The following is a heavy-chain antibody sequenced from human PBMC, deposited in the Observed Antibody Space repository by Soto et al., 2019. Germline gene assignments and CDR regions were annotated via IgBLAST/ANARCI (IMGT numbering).Heavy chain of an antibody. CDR2: ILVGGST. V-gene: IGHV3-23*01. J-gene: IGHJ3*02. Sequence: GGSLRLSCAVSGFICSSYDMSWVRQAPGKGLEWVSTILVGGSTHYEDSVKGRFTISRDTSKNTVYLQMYSPTAGDTAFYYCAKATATGGGAFEIYGQGTMVTV. CDR1: GFICSSYD. CDR3: AKATATGGGAFEI. D-gene: IGHD2-8*02.